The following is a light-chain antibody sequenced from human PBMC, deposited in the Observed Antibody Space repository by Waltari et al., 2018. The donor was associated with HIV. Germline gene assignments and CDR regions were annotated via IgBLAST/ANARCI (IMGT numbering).Light chain of an antibody. CDR3: HQYNNWPRT. Sequence: ELVMTQSPATLSVSPGERATLSCRASQSISNNVAWYQQKPGQAPRLLINAASTRATGIPARFSGSGSGTEFTLTISSLQSEDLAVYYCHQYNNWPRTFGQGTKVEIK. CDR2: AAS. J-gene: IGKJ1*01. CDR1: QSISNN. V-gene: IGKV3-15*01.